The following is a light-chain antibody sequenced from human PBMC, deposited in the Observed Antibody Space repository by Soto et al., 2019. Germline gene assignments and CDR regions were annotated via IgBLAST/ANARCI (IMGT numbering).Light chain of an antibody. CDR2: EVN. CDR3: SSYAGSSNV. Sequence: QSLLTHPPSASRSPGHSFAISCTGTSSDVGGYNYVSWYQQHPGKAPKLMIYEVNKRPSGVPDRFSGSKSGKTASLTVSGLQAEDEADYYCSSYAGSSNVFGTGTKVTVL. J-gene: IGLJ1*01. CDR1: SSDVGGYNY. V-gene: IGLV2-8*01.